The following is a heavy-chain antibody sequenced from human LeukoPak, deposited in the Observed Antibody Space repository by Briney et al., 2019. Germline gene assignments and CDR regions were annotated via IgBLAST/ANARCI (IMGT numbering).Heavy chain of an antibody. J-gene: IGHJ4*02. CDR3: AKALAVAGPGVYFDY. CDR1: GFNFRTHG. V-gene: IGHV3-30*19. CDR2: ISYDGSNK. D-gene: IGHD6-19*01. Sequence: SGGSLRLSCAASGFNFRTHGMHWVRQAPAKGLEWVALISYDGSNKSYEDSVKGRFTISRDNSKNTPYLQMNSLRVEDTAVYYCAKALAVAGPGVYFDYWGQGTLVTVSS.